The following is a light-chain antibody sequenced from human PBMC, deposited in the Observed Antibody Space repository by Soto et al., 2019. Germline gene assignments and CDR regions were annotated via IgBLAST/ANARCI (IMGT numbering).Light chain of an antibody. V-gene: IGKV3-20*01. CDR3: QQYGRSPFT. Sequence: ETVMTQSPATLSVSPGETATLSCRASQSVSSNYVAWFHQKPGQAPRLLIYGASSRATGVPDRFSASGSGTDFTLTISRLEPEDFAVYYCQQYGRSPFTFGPGTKVDI. J-gene: IGKJ3*01. CDR1: QSVSSNY. CDR2: GAS.